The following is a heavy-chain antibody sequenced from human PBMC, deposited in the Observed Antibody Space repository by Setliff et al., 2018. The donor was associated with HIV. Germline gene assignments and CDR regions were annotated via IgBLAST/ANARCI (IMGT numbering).Heavy chain of an antibody. V-gene: IGHV3-20*04. CDR2: ITWNSGSI. D-gene: IGHD3-16*01. CDR3: ARDYVWGRRAFDI. J-gene: IGHJ3*02. CDR1: GFTFNNYW. Sequence: PGGSLRLSCAASGFTFNNYWMNWVRQVPGKGLEWVSGITWNSGSIAYADSVKGRFTISRDNAKNSLYLQMNSLRAEDTAVYYCARDYVWGRRAFDIWGPGTMVTVSS.